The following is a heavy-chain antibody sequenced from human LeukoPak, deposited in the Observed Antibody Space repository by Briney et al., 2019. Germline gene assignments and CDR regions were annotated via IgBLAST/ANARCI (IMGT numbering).Heavy chain of an antibody. CDR1: GFTFDTYG. CDR3: AKDTAVAAN. Sequence: GGSLRLSCAASGFTFDTYGMSWVRQAPGKGLERVSGITGSGGSTSYADSVKGRFTISRDNSKNTLYLQMNSLRAEDTAVYYCAKDTAVAANWGQGTLVTVSS. CDR2: ITGSGGST. V-gene: IGHV3-23*01. J-gene: IGHJ4*02. D-gene: IGHD2-15*01.